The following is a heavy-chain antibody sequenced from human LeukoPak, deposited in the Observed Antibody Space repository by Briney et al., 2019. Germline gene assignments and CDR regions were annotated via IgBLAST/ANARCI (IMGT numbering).Heavy chain of an antibody. V-gene: IGHV1-18*01. D-gene: IGHD3-3*01. CDR2: ISAYNGNT. CDR3: ARAPRYDFWSGYYPDFDY. CDR1: GYTFTSYG. Sequence: ASVKVSCKSSGYTFTSYGISWVRPAPGQGLEWVGWISAYNGNTNYAQKLQGRVTMTTDTSTSTAYMELRSLRSDDTAVNYCARAPRYDFWSGYYPDFDYWGQGTLVTVSS. J-gene: IGHJ4*02.